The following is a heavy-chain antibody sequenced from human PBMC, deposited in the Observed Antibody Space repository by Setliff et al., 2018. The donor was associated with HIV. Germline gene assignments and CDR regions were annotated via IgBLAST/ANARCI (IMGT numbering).Heavy chain of an antibody. V-gene: IGHV4-59*11. CDR3: ARVEAKVRGATYGMDV. CDR2: IYNSGNS. J-gene: IGHJ6*02. CDR1: GDSISNHY. Sequence: SETLSLTCNVSGDSISNHYWNWIRPPPGKGLEWIATIYNSGNSVSNPSLKSRVTISVDTSKNQFSLTLNSVTAADTAVYYCARVEAKVRGATYGMDVWGQGTTVTVSS. D-gene: IGHD3-10*01.